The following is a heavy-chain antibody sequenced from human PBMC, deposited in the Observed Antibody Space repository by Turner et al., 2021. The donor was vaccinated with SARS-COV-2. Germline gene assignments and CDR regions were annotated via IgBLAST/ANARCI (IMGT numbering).Heavy chain of an antibody. V-gene: IGHV3-30*04. CDR3: ARDYPYCTNGVCYTSYYGMDV. D-gene: IGHD2-8*01. Sequence: QVQLVESGGGVVKPGGSLSLSCAASGFPFSRYAMHWVRQAPGKGMWWVEVIANEVMNKSYADSVKGRFTISRDNSKNTMDLQMNSLRDEDTAVYYCARDYPYCTNGVCYTSYYGMDVWGQGTTVTVSS. CDR1: GFPFSRYA. CDR2: IANEVMNK. J-gene: IGHJ6*02.